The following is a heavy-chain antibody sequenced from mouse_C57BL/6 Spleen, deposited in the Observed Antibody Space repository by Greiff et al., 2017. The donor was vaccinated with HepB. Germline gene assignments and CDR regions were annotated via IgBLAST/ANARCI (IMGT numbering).Heavy chain of an antibody. V-gene: IGHV7-3*01. CDR2: VRNKASGYTT. CDR1: GFTFTDYY. Sequence: DVKLVESGGGLVQPGGSLSLSCAASGFTFTDYYMSWVRQPPGKALEWLGFVRNKASGYTTEYSASVKGRFTISRDNSQSILYLQMNALRAEDSATYYCARYPYEYYFDYWGQGTTLTVSS. J-gene: IGHJ2*01. D-gene: IGHD1-1*01. CDR3: ARYPYEYYFDY.